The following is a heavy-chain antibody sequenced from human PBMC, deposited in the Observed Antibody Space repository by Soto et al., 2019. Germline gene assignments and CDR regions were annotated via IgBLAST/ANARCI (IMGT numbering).Heavy chain of an antibody. D-gene: IGHD3-22*01. CDR2: ISYEGSNK. V-gene: IGHV3-30*18. J-gene: IGHJ4*02. CDR3: AKGATNYYDGSGPIDY. Sequence: GGSLRLSCAASGFTFSNFGMHWVRQAPGKGLEWVAVISYEGSNKYYAGSVKGRFTISRDNSKNTLYLQMNSLRAEDTAVYFCAKGATNYYDGSGPIDYWGQGTLVTVSS. CDR1: GFTFSNFG.